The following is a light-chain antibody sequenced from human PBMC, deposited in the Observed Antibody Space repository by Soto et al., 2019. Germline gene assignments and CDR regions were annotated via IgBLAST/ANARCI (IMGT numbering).Light chain of an antibody. Sequence: IVLTQAPGTLSLSPGARATLSCRASQSVSSNYLAWYQQKPGQAPRLLIYGASSRATGIPDRFSGSGSGTDFTPTIRRLEPQDFAVYYCQQYGSSYPWTFGQGTKWDIK. CDR2: GAS. V-gene: IGKV3-20*01. CDR3: QQYGSSYPWT. J-gene: IGKJ1*01. CDR1: QSVSSNY.